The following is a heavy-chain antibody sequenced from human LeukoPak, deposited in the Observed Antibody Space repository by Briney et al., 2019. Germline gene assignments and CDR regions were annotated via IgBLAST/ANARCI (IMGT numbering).Heavy chain of an antibody. J-gene: IGHJ4*02. Sequence: GGSLRLSCAASGFTFSSYGMHWVRQAPGKGLEWVAFIRRDESDKYYADSVKGRFTISRDNPKNTLSLQMNSLRAEDTALYYCTKDMVVWGQGTLVAVSS. CDR3: TKDMVV. D-gene: IGHD3-10*01. CDR1: GFTFSSYG. CDR2: IRRDESDK. V-gene: IGHV3-30*02.